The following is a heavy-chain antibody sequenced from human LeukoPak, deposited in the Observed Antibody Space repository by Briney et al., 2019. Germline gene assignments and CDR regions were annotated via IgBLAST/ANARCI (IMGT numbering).Heavy chain of an antibody. J-gene: IGHJ6*03. CDR2: VKQDGSEK. CDR3: ARDRKLELRLFSYMDV. D-gene: IGHD1-7*01. V-gene: IGHV3-7*01. CDR1: GFTFSSYW. Sequence: GGSLRLSCAASGFTFSSYWMSWVRQAPGKGLEWVANVKQDGSEKYSVDSVKGRFTISRDNSKNTLYLQMNSLRAEDTAVYYCARDRKLELRLFSYMDVWGKGTTVTVSS.